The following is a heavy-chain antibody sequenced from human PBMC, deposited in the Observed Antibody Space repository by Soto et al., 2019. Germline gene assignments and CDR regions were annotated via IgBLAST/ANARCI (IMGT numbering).Heavy chain of an antibody. CDR3: ARVVQLWYHCDY. CDR1: GGSISSGGYY. J-gene: IGHJ4*02. Sequence: QVQLQESGPGLVKPSQTLSLTCTVSGGSISSGGYYWSWIRQHPGKGLEWIGYISYSGSTYYNPSPNSRVSISVDTSKNQFSLKLSSGTAADTPVYYCARVVQLWYHCDYWGQGTLVTVSS. CDR2: ISYSGST. D-gene: IGHD5-18*01. V-gene: IGHV4-31*03.